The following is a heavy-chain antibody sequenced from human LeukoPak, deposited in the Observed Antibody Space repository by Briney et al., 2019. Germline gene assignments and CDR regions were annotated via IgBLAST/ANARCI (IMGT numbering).Heavy chain of an antibody. Sequence: TGGSLTLSCAASGFTFSSYAMHWVRQAPGKGLEWVAVISYDGSNKYYADSVKGRFTISRDNSKNTLYLQMNSLRAEDTAVYYCARDKDYYESSGGPFDYWGQGTLVTVSS. D-gene: IGHD3-22*01. V-gene: IGHV3-30-3*01. J-gene: IGHJ4*02. CDR2: ISYDGSNK. CDR3: ARDKDYYESSGGPFDY. CDR1: GFTFSSYA.